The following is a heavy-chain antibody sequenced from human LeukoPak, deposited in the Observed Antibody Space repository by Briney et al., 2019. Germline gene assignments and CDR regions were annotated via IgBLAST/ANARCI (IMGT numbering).Heavy chain of an antibody. D-gene: IGHD6-19*01. CDR3: AKDGQWLVYDYFDY. CDR1: GFTFSNYG. J-gene: IGHJ4*02. Sequence: GRSLRLSCAASGFTFSNYGIHWVRQAPGKGLEWVAVISYDGSNQYYADSVKGRFTISRDNSKNTLYLQMNSLRAEDTAVYYCAKDGQWLVYDYFDYWGQGTLVTVSS. V-gene: IGHV3-30*18. CDR2: ISYDGSNQ.